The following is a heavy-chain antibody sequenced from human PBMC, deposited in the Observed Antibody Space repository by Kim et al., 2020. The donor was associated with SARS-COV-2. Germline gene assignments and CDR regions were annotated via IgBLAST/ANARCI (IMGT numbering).Heavy chain of an antibody. J-gene: IGHJ5*02. CDR3: AAAPRLLPPAILSKNWFDP. D-gene: IGHD3-16*02. CDR2: ISAYNGNT. CDR1: GYTFTSYG. Sequence: ASVKVSCKASGYTFTSYGINWVRQAPGQGLEWMGWISAYNGNTNYAQKLQGRVTMTTDTSTSTAYMELRSLISDDTAVYYCAAAPRLLPPAILSKNWFDPWGLGTLVTVPT. V-gene: IGHV1-18*04.